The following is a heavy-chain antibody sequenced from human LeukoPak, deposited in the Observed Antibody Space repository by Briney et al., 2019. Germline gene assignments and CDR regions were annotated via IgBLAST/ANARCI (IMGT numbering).Heavy chain of an antibody. Sequence: SETLSATCAVDGGSFNGYYWSWIRQPPGKGLEWIGEINHSGSTNYNPSLKSRVTISVDTSKNQFSLKLSSVTAADTAVYYCARGSVTGYYTFDYWGQGTLLTVSS. CDR2: INHSGST. CDR3: ARGSVTGYYTFDY. J-gene: IGHJ4*02. CDR1: GGSFNGYY. D-gene: IGHD3-9*01. V-gene: IGHV4-34*01.